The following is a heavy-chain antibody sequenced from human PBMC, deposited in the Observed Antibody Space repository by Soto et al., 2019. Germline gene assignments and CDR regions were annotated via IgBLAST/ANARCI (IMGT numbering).Heavy chain of an antibody. V-gene: IGHV3-30-3*01. CDR2: ISYDGSNK. J-gene: IGHJ6*02. CDR1: TFSSYA. CDR3: ARDWEASYDSFYGMDV. Sequence: TFSSYAMHWVRQAPGKGLEWVAVISYDGSNKYYADSVKGRFTISRDNSKNTLYLQMNSLRAEDTAVYYCARDWEASYDSFYGMDVWGQGTTVTVSS. D-gene: IGHD3-3*01.